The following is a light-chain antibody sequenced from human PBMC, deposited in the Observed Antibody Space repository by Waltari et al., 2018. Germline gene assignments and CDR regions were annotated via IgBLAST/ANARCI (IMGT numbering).Light chain of an antibody. CDR3: CSYAGRYTWV. CDR1: TSDVGAYNY. CDR2: DVT. Sequence: QSALTQPRSVSGSPGQSVTIPCTGTTSDVGAYNYVPWYQQHPGKAPKFMIFDVTNRPSGVPDRFSGSKSGNTASLTISGLQAEDEADYYCCSYAGRYTWVFGGGTKLTVL. J-gene: IGLJ3*02. V-gene: IGLV2-11*01.